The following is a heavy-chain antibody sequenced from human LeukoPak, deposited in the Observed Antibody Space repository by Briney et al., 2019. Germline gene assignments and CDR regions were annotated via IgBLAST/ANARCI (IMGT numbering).Heavy chain of an antibody. CDR2: ISSDGNSK. D-gene: IGHD2-2*01. CDR3: TRMAWRSRPFDY. J-gene: IGHJ4*02. V-gene: IGHV3-11*04. CDR1: GFSFSGYF. Sequence: GGSLRLSCAASGFSFSGYFMTWVRQAPGKGLEWIAFISSDGNSKYYADSVRGRFTISRDNAKNSVNLQMNSLRVEDTAMYYCTRMAWRSRPFDYWGQGTLVTVSS.